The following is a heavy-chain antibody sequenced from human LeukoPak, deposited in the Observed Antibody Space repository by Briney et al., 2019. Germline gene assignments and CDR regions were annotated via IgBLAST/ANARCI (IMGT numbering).Heavy chain of an antibody. Sequence: PGGSLRLSCAASGFTFSNFWMNWVRQAPGKGLVWVSRIASDGSSTTYADSVKGRFSISRDNAKNTLYLQMNSLRVEDTAVYYCARGRPHGNDYWGQGTLVTVSS. CDR2: IASDGSST. CDR1: GFTFSNFW. V-gene: IGHV3-74*01. CDR3: ARGRPHGNDY. J-gene: IGHJ4*02. D-gene: IGHD4-23*01.